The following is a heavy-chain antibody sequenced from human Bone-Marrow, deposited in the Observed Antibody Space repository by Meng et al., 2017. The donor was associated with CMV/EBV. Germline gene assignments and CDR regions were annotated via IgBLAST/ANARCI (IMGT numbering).Heavy chain of an antibody. J-gene: IGHJ4*02. D-gene: IGHD5-24*01. Sequence: ASVKVSCKASGYTFTGYYMHWVRQAPGQGLEWMGWINPNSGGTNYAQKFQGRVTMTRDTSISTAYMELSRLRSDDTAVYYCARGGKVQGRWLQFYWGQGNLVTVYS. CDR2: INPNSGGT. CDR3: ARGGKVQGRWLQFY. CDR1: GYTFTGYY. V-gene: IGHV1-2*02.